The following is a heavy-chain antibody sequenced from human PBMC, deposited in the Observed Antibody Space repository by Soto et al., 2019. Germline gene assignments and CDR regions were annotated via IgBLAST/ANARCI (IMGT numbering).Heavy chain of an antibody. Sequence: ASVKVSCKASGYTFTSYYMHWVRQAPGQGLEWMGIINPSGGSTSYAQKFQGRVTMTRDTSTSTVYMELSSLRSEDTAVYYCARDQPYYYDSSGYSPYYYYGMDVWGQGTTVTVS. CDR1: GYTFTSYY. CDR3: ARDQPYYYDSSGYSPYYYYGMDV. V-gene: IGHV1-46*01. CDR2: INPSGGST. D-gene: IGHD3-22*01. J-gene: IGHJ6*02.